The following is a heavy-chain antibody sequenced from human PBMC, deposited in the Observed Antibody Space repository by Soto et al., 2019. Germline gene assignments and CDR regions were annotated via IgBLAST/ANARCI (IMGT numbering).Heavy chain of an antibody. V-gene: IGHV4-39*07. D-gene: IGHD3-16*02. Sequence: PSETLSLTCTVSGGSISSSSYYWGWIRQPPGKGLEWIGEINHSGSTNYNPSLKSRVTISVDTSKNQFSLKLSSVTAADTAVYYCAGIVSTKNPDDYWGQGTLVTVSS. CDR1: GGSISSSSYY. J-gene: IGHJ4*02. CDR3: AGIVSTKNPDDY. CDR2: INHSGST.